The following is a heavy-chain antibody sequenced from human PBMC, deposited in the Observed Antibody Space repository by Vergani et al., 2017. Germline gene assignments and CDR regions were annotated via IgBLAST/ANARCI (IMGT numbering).Heavy chain of an antibody. J-gene: IGHJ4*02. CDR2: ISSSGEIT. D-gene: IGHD3-22*01. Sequence: EVQLVESGGGLVQPGGSLRLSCAASGFIFSSYSMKWVRQAPGKGLEWVSYISSSGEITYYADSVKGRFTMSRDNAKNSLHLQMNSLRAEDMAVYYCARGGYFDASGPFDYWGQGTGVTVSA. CDR3: ARGGYFDASGPFDY. V-gene: IGHV3-48*01. CDR1: GFIFSSYS.